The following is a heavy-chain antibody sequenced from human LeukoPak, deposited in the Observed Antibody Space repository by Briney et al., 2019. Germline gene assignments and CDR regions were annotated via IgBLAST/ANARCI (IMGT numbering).Heavy chain of an antibody. CDR3: AKDTLLIGYCSGGSCYGGDY. CDR1: GFTFSSYA. D-gene: IGHD2-15*01. J-gene: IGHJ4*02. Sequence: GGSLRLSCAASGFTFSSYAMSWVRQAPGKGLEWVSAISGSGGSAYYADSVKGRFTISRDNSKNTLYLQMNSLRAEDTAVYYCAKDTLLIGYCSGGSCYGGDYWGQGTLVTVSS. CDR2: ISGSGGSA. V-gene: IGHV3-23*01.